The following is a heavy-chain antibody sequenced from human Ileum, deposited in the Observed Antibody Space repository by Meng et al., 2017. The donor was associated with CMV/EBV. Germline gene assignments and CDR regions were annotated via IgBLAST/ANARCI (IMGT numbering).Heavy chain of an antibody. CDR2: ITGSGNTI. J-gene: IGHJ4*02. CDR3: VRGNYGFDY. V-gene: IGHV3-11*01. CDR1: GFTFGAYY. Sequence: LRLFCAASGFTFGAYYMAWVRQAPGKGLEWVSYITGSGNTIYYADSVKGRFTISRDNAKSSLYLEINSLRAEDTAVYYCVRGNYGFDYWGQGTLVTVSS. D-gene: IGHD4-17*01.